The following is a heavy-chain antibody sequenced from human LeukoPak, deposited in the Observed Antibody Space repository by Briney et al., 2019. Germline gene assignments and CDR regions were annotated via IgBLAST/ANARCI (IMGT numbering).Heavy chain of an antibody. V-gene: IGHV3-9*03. Sequence: GGSLRLSCAASGFTFSSYSMNWVRQAPGKGLEWVSGISWNSGSIGYADSVKGRFNISRDNATNSLYLQMNSLRAEDMGLYYCAKDIRAERSSQTSHFDYWGQGTLVTVSS. J-gene: IGHJ4*02. CDR3: AKDIRAERSSQTSHFDY. D-gene: IGHD6-6*01. CDR2: ISWNSGSI. CDR1: GFTFSSYS.